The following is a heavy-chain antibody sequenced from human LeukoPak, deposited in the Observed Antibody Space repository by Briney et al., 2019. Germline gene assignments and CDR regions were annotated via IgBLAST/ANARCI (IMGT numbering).Heavy chain of an antibody. V-gene: IGHV3-64D*09. Sequence: GGSLRLSCSASGFRFSDSPMHWGRQAPGKGLEYVSAISSNGGATYYGDSLKGRFTISRDNSKNTLYLQMSSLRVEDTAVYYCVKENAYYDYWGQGTLVTVSS. CDR3: VKENAYYDY. CDR2: ISSNGGAT. J-gene: IGHJ4*02. CDR1: GFRFSDSP. D-gene: IGHD3-10*01.